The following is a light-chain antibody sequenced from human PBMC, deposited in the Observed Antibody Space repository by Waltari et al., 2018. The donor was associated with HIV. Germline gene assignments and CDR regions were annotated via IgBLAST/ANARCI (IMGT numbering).Light chain of an antibody. Sequence: DIQMTQSPSTLSASVGDRVIITCRSSQNVDNWLAWYQQRQGSAPKVLIYKTSPLQTGVPSRFSGSGSGTEFSLTISSLQPDDFATYYCQQYKSYSLTFGQGKRLEIK. CDR2: KTS. CDR1: QNVDNW. V-gene: IGKV1-5*03. CDR3: QQYKSYSLT. J-gene: IGKJ5*01.